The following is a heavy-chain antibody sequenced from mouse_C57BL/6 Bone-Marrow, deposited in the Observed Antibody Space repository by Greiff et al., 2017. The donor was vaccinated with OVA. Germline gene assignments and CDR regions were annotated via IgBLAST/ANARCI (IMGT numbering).Heavy chain of an antibody. D-gene: IGHD2-1*01. J-gene: IGHJ3*01. CDR2: SRNKANDYTT. CDR1: GFTFSDFY. V-gene: IGHV7-1*01. CDR3: ARDAYGNYPFAY. Sequence: EVQGVESGGGLVQSGRSLRLSCAPSGFTFSDFYMEWVRQAPGKGLEWIAASRNKANDYTTEYSASVKGRFIVSRDTSQSILYLQMNALRAEDTAIYYCARDAYGNYPFAYWGQGTLVTVSA.